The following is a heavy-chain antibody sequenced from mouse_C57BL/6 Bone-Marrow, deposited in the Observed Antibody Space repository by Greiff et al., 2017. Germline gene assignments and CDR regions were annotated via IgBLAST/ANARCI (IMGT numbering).Heavy chain of an antibody. V-gene: IGHV1-12*01. CDR2: IYPGNGDT. CDR1: GYTFTSYN. J-gene: IGHJ2*01. Sequence: QVQLQQSGAELVRPGASVKISCKASGYTFTSYNMPWVKQTPRQGLDWIGAIYPGNGDTSYNQKFKGKATLTVDKSSSTAYMQLSSLTSEDSAFYFCARDYYVSPDYWDQGTTLTVSS. D-gene: IGHD1-1*01. CDR3: ARDYYVSPDY.